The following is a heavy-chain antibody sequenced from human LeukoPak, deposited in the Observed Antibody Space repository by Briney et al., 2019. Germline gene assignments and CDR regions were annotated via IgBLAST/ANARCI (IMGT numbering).Heavy chain of an antibody. CDR3: ARVDGNSGYDFLDY. D-gene: IGHD5-12*01. CDR2: ISSSSSYI. J-gene: IGHJ4*02. V-gene: IGHV3-21*01. Sequence: GGSLRLSCAASGFTFSSYSMNWVRQAPGKGLEWGSSISSSSSYIYYADSVKGRFTISRDNAKNSLYLQMNSLRAEDTAVYYCARVDGNSGYDFLDYWGQGTLVTVSS. CDR1: GFTFSSYS.